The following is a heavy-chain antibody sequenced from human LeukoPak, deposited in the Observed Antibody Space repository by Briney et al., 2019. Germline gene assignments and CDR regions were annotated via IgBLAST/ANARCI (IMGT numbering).Heavy chain of an antibody. V-gene: IGHV3-33*06. J-gene: IGHJ4*02. CDR1: GFTFRSHG. Sequence: GGSLRLSCAASGFTFRSHGMQWVRQAPGKGLEWVAVIWYDGSKKYYADSVKGRFTISRDNSKNTLDLQMSSLRAEDTAVYYCAKRSPYYFDYWGQGTLVTVSS. CDR3: AKRSPYYFDY. CDR2: IWYDGSKK.